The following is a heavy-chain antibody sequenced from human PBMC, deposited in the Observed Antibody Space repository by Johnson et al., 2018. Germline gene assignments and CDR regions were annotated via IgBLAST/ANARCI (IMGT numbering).Heavy chain of an antibody. D-gene: IGHD3-16*01. V-gene: IGHV1-69*12. CDR3: ARVGGSFDAFDI. CDR2: IIPLFGTT. Sequence: QVQLVQSGAEVKEPGSSVKVSCKASGGTFSSYAISWVRQAPGQGLEWMGGIIPLFGTTNYAQKFQGRVTITADEATRTAYMELSSLRSEDTAGYYCARVGGSFDAFDIWGQGTMVTVSS. CDR1: GGTFSSYA. J-gene: IGHJ3*02.